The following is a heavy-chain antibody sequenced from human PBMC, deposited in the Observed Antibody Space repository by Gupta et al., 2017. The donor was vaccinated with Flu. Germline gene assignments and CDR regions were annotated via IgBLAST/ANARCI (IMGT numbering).Heavy chain of an antibody. CDR3: ARVRNGNLFDF. CDR2: MYFGGSA. Sequence: QLQLPESGPGLVGPSDTLSLSCTVSGCSVRRSLSHWGWVRQPPGKGPEWIGDMYFGGSANYNPSLGSRVTMSLDTSKNQFSLNLRSVTAADTAVYFCARVRNGNLFDFWGPGTLVTVSS. CDR1: GCSVRRSLSH. J-gene: IGHJ4*02. V-gene: IGHV4-39*01. D-gene: IGHD1-1*01.